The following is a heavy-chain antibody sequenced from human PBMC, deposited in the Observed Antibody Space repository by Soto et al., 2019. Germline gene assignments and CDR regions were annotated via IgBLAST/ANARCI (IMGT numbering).Heavy chain of an antibody. Sequence: QVQLVQSGAEVRKPGSSVKVSCKASGGTFSSYAISWVRHAPGQGLEWMGGIIPMFGTVKSAQKLQDRVTVTADESTSTAYMELSSLRSEDTDMYYCASVGFPWGQGTLVTVSS. D-gene: IGHD1-26*01. CDR1: GGTFSSYA. CDR2: IIPMFGTV. CDR3: ASVGFP. J-gene: IGHJ5*02. V-gene: IGHV1-69*01.